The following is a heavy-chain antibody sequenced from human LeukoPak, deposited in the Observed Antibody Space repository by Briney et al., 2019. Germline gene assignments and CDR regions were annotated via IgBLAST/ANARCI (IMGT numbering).Heavy chain of an antibody. CDR2: IYPGDSDT. V-gene: IGHV5-51*01. Sequence: GESLKISCKGSGYSFTNYWIAWVRQMPGKGLEWMGIIYPGDSDTRYSPSFQGQVTISADKSISTAYLQWSSLKASDTAMYYCARLRSNVVVTAYFDYWGQGTLVTVSS. J-gene: IGHJ4*02. CDR3: ARLRSNVVVTAYFDY. CDR1: GYSFTNYW. D-gene: IGHD2-21*02.